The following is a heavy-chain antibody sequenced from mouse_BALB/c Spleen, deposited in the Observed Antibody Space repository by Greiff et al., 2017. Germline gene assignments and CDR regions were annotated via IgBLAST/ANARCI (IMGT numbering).Heavy chain of an antibody. CDR1: GFTFSSYA. CDR3: AREGDD. V-gene: IGHV5-9-3*01. J-gene: IGHJ4*01. Sequence: VQLQQSGGGLVKPGGSLKLSCAASGFTFSSYAMSWVRQTPEKRLEWVATISSGGSYTYYPDSVKGRFTISRDNAKNTLYLQMSSLRSEDTAMYYCAREGDDWGQGTSVTVSS. CDR2: ISSGGSYT.